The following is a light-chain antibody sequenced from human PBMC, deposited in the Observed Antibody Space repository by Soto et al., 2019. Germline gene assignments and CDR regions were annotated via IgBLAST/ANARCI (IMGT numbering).Light chain of an antibody. J-gene: IGKJ5*01. V-gene: IGKV3-20*01. CDR1: QSVSSSY. CDR2: AAS. CDR3: QQYGSSHT. Sequence: EIVLTQSPGTLSLSPGERATLSCGASQSVSSSYLAWYQQKPGQAPRLLIYAASSRATGIPDRFSGSGSGTDFTLTISRLEPEDFAMYYCQQYGSSHTSGQRTRL.